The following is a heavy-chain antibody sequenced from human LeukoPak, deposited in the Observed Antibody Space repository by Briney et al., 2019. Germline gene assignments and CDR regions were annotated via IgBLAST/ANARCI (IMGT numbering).Heavy chain of an antibody. CDR1: GFTFSSYE. D-gene: IGHD3-3*01. CDR3: ARAVYDFWSGYDY. V-gene: IGHV3-48*03. J-gene: IGHJ4*02. Sequence: GGSLRLSCAASGFTFSSYEMNWVSQAPGKGLEWVSYISSSGSTIYYADSVKGRFTISRDNAKNSLYLQMNSLRAEDTAVYYCARAVYDFWSGYDYWGQGTLVTVSS. CDR2: ISSSGSTI.